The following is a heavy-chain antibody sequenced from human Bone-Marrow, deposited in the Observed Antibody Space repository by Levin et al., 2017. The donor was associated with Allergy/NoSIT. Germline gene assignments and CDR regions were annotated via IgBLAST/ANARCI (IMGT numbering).Heavy chain of an antibody. CDR3: ARALVAATGGFDY. Sequence: GGSLRLSCAASGFTFSSYSMNWVRQAPGKGLEWVSSISSSSSYIYYADSVKGRFTISRDNAKNSLYLQMNSLRAEDTAVYYCARALVAATGGFDYWGQGTLVTVSS. CDR2: ISSSSSYI. V-gene: IGHV3-21*01. CDR1: GFTFSSYS. D-gene: IGHD2-15*01. J-gene: IGHJ4*02.